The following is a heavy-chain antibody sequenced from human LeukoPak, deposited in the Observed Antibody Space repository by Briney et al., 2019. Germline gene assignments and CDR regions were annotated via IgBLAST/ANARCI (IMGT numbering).Heavy chain of an antibody. D-gene: IGHD3-22*01. CDR3: VTYYFDSSGPKKNY. Sequence: PSETLSLTCAVSGGSISSGAYSWTWIRQPPGKGLEWIGYIYHSGSTYYNPSLKSRVTISVDTSKKQFSLKLSSVTAADTAVYYCVTYYFDSSGPKKNYWGQGTLVTVSS. V-gene: IGHV4-30-2*01. CDR1: GGSISSGAYS. CDR2: IYHSGST. J-gene: IGHJ4*02.